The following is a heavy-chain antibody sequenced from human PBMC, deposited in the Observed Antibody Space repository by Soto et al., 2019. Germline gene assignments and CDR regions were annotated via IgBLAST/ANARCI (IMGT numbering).Heavy chain of an antibody. J-gene: IGHJ4*02. Sequence: PGGSLRLSCSASGFTFSTYAMSWVRQAPGKGLEWVSAISGSGGTTYYADSVEGRFTISRDNSKNTLYLQMNSLRAEDTAVYYCAKGYSSSFDSWGQGTLVTVSS. CDR3: AKGYSSSFDS. CDR2: ISGSGGTT. CDR1: GFTFSTYA. V-gene: IGHV3-23*01. D-gene: IGHD6-6*01.